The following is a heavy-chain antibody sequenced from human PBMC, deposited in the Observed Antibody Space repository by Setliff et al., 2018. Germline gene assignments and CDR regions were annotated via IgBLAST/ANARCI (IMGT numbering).Heavy chain of an antibody. CDR2: IYYSGTT. J-gene: IGHJ4*02. CDR3: ARSLGSGSYYNSRPFYSDY. CDR1: GGSLSSYY. V-gene: IGHV4-59*01. D-gene: IGHD3-10*01. Sequence: SETLSLTCTVSGGSLSSYYWSWIRQPPGKGLEWIGHIYYSGTTNYNASLKNRVSISVDTSKNHFSLKLNSVTAADTAVYYCARSLGSGSYYNSRPFYSDYWGQGTLVTVSS.